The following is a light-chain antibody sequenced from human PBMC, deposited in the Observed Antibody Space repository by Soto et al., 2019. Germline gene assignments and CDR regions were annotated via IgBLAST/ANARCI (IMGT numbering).Light chain of an antibody. V-gene: IGKV3-15*01. J-gene: IGKJ4*01. Sequence: EIVMTQSPATLSVSPGERATLSCRASQSVSSSLAWYQQKPGQAPRLLIYGASTRATGIPARFSGSGSGTEFTLTISSLQSEDFAVYYCQQYNNWPALTFGGGTKVDIK. CDR2: GAS. CDR3: QQYNNWPALT. CDR1: QSVSSS.